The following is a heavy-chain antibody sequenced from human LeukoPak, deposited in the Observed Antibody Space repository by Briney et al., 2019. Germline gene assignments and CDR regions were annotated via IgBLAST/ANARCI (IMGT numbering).Heavy chain of an antibody. CDR3: ASNRVDTAMVVPYYYYYMDV. D-gene: IGHD5-18*01. CDR2: ISSRSNFI. CDR1: GFTFSSYT. V-gene: IGHV3-21*04. J-gene: IGHJ6*03. Sequence: GGSLRLSCAASGFTFSSYTMNWVRQAPGKGLEWVSSISSRSNFIYYADSLKGRFTISRDNAKNSLYLQMNSLRAEDTAVYYCASNRVDTAMVVPYYYYYMDVWGKGTTVTISS.